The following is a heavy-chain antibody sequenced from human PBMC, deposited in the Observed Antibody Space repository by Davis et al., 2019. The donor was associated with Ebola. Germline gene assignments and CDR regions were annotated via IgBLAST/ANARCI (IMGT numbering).Heavy chain of an antibody. CDR3: ARHAMRFDY. V-gene: IGHV4-39*01. J-gene: IGHJ4*02. Sequence: PSETLSLTCTVSGGSISSSSYYWGWIRQPPGKGLEWIGSIYYSGSTYYNPSLKSRVTISVDTSKNQFSLKLSSVTAADTAVYYCARHAMRFDYWGQGTLVTVSS. CDR2: IYYSGST. CDR1: GGSISSSSYY.